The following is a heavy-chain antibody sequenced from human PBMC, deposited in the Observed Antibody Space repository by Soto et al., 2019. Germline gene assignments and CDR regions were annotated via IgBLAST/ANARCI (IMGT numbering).Heavy chain of an antibody. CDR1: GDSVSSNSGA. CDR2: TYYISKWYN. CDR3: ARDSGSYHPFYFDY. Sequence: SRTRSLTCPISGDSVSSNSGAWNWIRQSPPRGLEWLGRTYYISKWYNEYAVSVKGRISINPDTSKNQFSLQLNSVTPEDSAVYYCARDSGSYHPFYFDYWGQGTLVTVSS. J-gene: IGHJ4*02. D-gene: IGHD1-26*01. V-gene: IGHV6-1*01.